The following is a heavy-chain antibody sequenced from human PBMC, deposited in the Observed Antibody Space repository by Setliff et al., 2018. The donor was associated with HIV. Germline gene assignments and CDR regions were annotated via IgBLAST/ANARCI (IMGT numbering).Heavy chain of an antibody. D-gene: IGHD3-3*01. J-gene: IGHJ4*02. Sequence: PGGSLRLSCAASGFNFDDYTMHWVRQAPGKGLEWVSLISWDGGSTYYADSVKGRFTISRDNSKNSLYLQMNSLRTEDTAFYYCAKDRQSFDYFDYWGQGTLVTVSA. CDR1: GFNFDDYT. CDR2: ISWDGGST. CDR3: AKDRQSFDYFDY. V-gene: IGHV3-43*01.